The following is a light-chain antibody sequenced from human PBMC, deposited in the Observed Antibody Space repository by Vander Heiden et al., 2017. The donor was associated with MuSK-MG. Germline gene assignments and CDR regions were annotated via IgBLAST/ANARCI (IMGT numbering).Light chain of an antibody. CDR2: KAS. CDR1: QSISSW. Sequence: DIQMTQSPSTLSASVGDRVTITCRASQSISSWLAWYQQKPGKAPKLLIYKASSLESGVPSRFSGSGSGTEFTRTISSLQPDDFATYDGQQYNAFGHGTKVDIK. CDR3: QQYNA. J-gene: IGKJ3*01. V-gene: IGKV1-5*03.